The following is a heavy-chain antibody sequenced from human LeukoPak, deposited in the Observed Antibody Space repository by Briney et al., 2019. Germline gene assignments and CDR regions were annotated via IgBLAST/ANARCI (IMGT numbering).Heavy chain of an antibody. V-gene: IGHV3-23*01. CDR2: INDDGRER. Sequence: GGSLRLSCAASVFVLNKYAMTWVRQAPGKGLEWVSNINDDGRERHHSDSVKGRFTISRDNSKNTLFLQMDSLRAEDTAVYYCSKTQWRVGATDYFDYWGQGLLVTVSS. CDR3: SKTQWRVGATDYFDY. CDR1: VFVLNKYA. D-gene: IGHD1-26*01. J-gene: IGHJ4*02.